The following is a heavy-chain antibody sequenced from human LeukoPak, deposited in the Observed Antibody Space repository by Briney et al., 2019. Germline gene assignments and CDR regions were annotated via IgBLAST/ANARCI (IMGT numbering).Heavy chain of an antibody. Sequence: PGGSLRLSCAASVFTFISYSREWVRQAPGKGLEGVSFISSSSSYIYDSDSVRGRFTISRDNARHSLYLQMNSLRVEDTAVYYCARGRYYYDSSGYLVGDYWGQGTLVTVSS. V-gene: IGHV3-21*01. J-gene: IGHJ4*02. CDR3: ARGRYYYDSSGYLVGDY. CDR2: ISSSSSYI. D-gene: IGHD3-22*01. CDR1: VFTFISYS.